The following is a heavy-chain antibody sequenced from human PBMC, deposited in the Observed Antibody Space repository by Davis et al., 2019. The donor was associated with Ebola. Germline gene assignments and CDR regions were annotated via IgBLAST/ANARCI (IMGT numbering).Heavy chain of an antibody. Sequence: SDPLSLPFPPHGGSSSGYYWSWFRQPPGKGLEWFGEINHSQITNYNPSLKSRATISVDKSQNQFSLKLSSVNAADTAVYYCARGGDCSSTSCYGHYYYGMDVWGQGTTVTVSS. CDR2: INHSQIT. CDR1: GGSSSGYY. D-gene: IGHD2-2*01. J-gene: IGHJ6*02. CDR3: ARGGDCSSTSCYGHYYYGMDV. V-gene: IGHV4-34*01.